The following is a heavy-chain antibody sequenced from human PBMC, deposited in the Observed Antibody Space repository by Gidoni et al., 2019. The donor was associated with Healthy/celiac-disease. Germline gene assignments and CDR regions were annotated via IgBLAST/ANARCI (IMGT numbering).Heavy chain of an antibody. CDR3: ARDLRPYSSSWHNWFDP. CDR2: ISSSSSYI. D-gene: IGHD6-13*01. CDR1: GFTFSSYS. Sequence: EVQLVESGGGLVKPGGSLRLSCAASGFTFSSYSMNWVRQAPGKGLEWVSSISSSSSYIYYADSVKGRFTISRDNAKNSLYLQMNSLRAEDTAVYYCARDLRPYSSSWHNWFDPWGQGTLVTVSS. V-gene: IGHV3-21*01. J-gene: IGHJ5*02.